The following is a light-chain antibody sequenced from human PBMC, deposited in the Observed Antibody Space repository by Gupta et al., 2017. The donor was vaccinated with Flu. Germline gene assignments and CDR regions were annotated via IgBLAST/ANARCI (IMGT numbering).Light chain of an antibody. J-gene: IGKJ1*01. CDR2: YVS. CDR1: QSITTY. CDR3: QQDYRLPWT. V-gene: IGKV1-39*01. Sequence: DIQMTQSPSSLSASVGDRVTITCRASQSITTYLHWYQQKPGRAPTLLLRYVSTLQSGVPSRFSGSGSGTDFTLTISSLQPEDIATDYCQQDYRLPWTFGQGTRVEIK.